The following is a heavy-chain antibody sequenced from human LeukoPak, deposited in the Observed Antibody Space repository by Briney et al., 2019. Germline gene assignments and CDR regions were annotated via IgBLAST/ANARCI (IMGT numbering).Heavy chain of an antibody. J-gene: IGHJ3*02. Sequence: GASVSVSCKASGYTFTGYYMHWVRQAPGQGREGMGWINPNSGGTNYAQKFQGRVTMTRDTSISTAYMELSRLRSDDTAVYYCARAQLLLWFGELFPSHAFDIWGQGTMVTVSS. CDR1: GYTFTGYY. CDR3: ARAQLLLWFGELFPSHAFDI. V-gene: IGHV1-2*02. CDR2: INPNSGGT. D-gene: IGHD3-10*01.